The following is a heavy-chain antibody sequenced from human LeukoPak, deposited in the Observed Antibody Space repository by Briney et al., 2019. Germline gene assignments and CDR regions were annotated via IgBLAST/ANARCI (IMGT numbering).Heavy chain of an antibody. CDR3: ARDHEGGGYSYGCYDY. Sequence: PGGSLRLSCAASGFTFDDYGMSWVRQAPGKGLEWVSGINWNGGSTGYADSVKGRFTISRDNAKNSLCLQMNSLRAEDTALYYCARDHEGGGYSYGCYDYWGQGTLVTVSS. CDR1: GFTFDDYG. D-gene: IGHD5-18*01. CDR2: INWNGGST. V-gene: IGHV3-20*04. J-gene: IGHJ4*02.